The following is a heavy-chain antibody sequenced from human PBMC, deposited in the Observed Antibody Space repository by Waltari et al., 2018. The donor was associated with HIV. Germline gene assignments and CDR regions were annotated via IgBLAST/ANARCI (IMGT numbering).Heavy chain of an antibody. V-gene: IGHV4-4*07. CDR1: GGSISSYY. CDR2: IYTSGST. Sequence: QVQLQESGPGLVKPSETLSLTCTDSGGSISSYYWRWIRPPAGKGLEWIGRIYTSGSTNYNPPLKSRVTMSVDTSKNQFSLKLSSVTAADTAVYYCARFVGSSWVHGMDVWGQGTTVTVSS. D-gene: IGHD6-13*01. J-gene: IGHJ6*02. CDR3: ARFVGSSWVHGMDV.